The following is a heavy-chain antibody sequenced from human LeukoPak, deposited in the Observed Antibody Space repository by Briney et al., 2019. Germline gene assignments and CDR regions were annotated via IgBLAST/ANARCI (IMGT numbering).Heavy chain of an antibody. CDR3: ARGHYGGNRYFDL. J-gene: IGHJ4*02. CDR1: GYTFRSYE. V-gene: IGHV1-8*01. Sequence: ASVKVSCKASGYTFRSYEINWVRQAPGQGLEWVGWIHPNSGKTGYAQKFQGRVTMTRDTSTETAFMELSSLKFDEPAIFYCARGHYGGNRYFDLWGQGTLVTVSS. D-gene: IGHD4-23*01. CDR2: IHPNSGKT.